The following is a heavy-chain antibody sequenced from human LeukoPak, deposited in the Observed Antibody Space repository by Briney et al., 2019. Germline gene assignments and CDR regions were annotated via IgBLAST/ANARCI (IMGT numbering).Heavy chain of an antibody. Sequence: SGGSLRLSCAASGFTFSSYAMSWVRQAPGKGLEWVAVIWYDGSNKYFADSVKGRFTISRDNSKNTLYLQMNSLRAEDTAVYYCARDLGRSTSFDYWGQGTLVTVSS. CDR1: GFTFSSYA. D-gene: IGHD5/OR15-5a*01. J-gene: IGHJ4*02. CDR3: ARDLGRSTSFDY. V-gene: IGHV3-33*08. CDR2: IWYDGSNK.